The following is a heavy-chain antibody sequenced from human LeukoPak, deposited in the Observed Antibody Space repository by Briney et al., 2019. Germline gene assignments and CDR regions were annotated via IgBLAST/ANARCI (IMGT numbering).Heavy chain of an antibody. CDR3: AKDRGDWGRYFDY. Sequence: PGGSLRLSCAASGFTFSNYNMNWVRQAPGKGLEWVSSISSSSSYIYYADSVKGRFTISRDNSKNTLYLQMNSLRAEDTAVYYCAKDRGDWGRYFDYWGQGTLVTVSS. D-gene: IGHD7-27*01. CDR2: ISSSSSYI. CDR1: GFTFSNYN. V-gene: IGHV3-21*01. J-gene: IGHJ4*02.